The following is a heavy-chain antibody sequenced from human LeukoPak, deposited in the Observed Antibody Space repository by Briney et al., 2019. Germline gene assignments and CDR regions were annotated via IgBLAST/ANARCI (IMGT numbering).Heavy chain of an antibody. D-gene: IGHD3-16*02. J-gene: IGHJ4*02. Sequence: PGGSLRLSCAASGFTFSSYWMSWVRQAPGKGLEWVANIKQDGSEKYYVDSVKGRFTISRDNAKNSLYLQTNSLRAEDTAVYYCARVGPHYDYVWGSYRYTVHFDYWGQGTLVTVSS. CDR1: GFTFSSYW. V-gene: IGHV3-7*01. CDR3: ARVGPHYDYVWGSYRYTVHFDY. CDR2: IKQDGSEK.